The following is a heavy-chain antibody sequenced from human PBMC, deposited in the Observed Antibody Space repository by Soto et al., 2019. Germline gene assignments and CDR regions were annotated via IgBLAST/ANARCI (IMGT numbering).Heavy chain of an antibody. CDR1: GFTFSSYA. Sequence: GGSLRLSCAASGFTFSSYAMSWVRQAPGKGREWVSAISGSGGSTYYADSVKGRFTITRDNSKNTLYLQMNTLIAEDTAVYYCAVIQLWPDQYFQHWGQGTLVTVSS. D-gene: IGHD5-18*01. J-gene: IGHJ1*01. CDR3: AVIQLWPDQYFQH. CDR2: ISGSGGST. V-gene: IGHV3-23*01.